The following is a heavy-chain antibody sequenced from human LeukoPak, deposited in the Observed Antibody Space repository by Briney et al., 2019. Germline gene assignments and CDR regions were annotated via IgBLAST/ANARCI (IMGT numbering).Heavy chain of an antibody. V-gene: IGHV4-4*02. CDR1: GGSISSTHW. Sequence: PSGTLSLTCAVSGGSISSTHWWNWVRQPPGKGLEWIGEIYHSGNTNYNPSLKSRVTISVDKSKNQFSLRLTSVTAADTAVYYCAKSMDSTVVVDYWGHGTLVTDSS. J-gene: IGHJ4*01. CDR2: IYHSGNT. D-gene: IGHD5-18*01. CDR3: AKSMDSTVVVDY.